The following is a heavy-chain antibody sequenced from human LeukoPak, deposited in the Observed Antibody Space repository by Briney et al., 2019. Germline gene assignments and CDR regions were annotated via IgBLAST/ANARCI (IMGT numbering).Heavy chain of an antibody. Sequence: SETLSLTCTVSGYSISSGYYWGWIRQPQGKGLEWIGSIYHSGSTYYNPSLKSRVTISVDTSKNQFSLKLSSVTAADTAVYYCARHERSSSPGHFDYWGQGTLVTVSS. CDR2: IYHSGST. V-gene: IGHV4-38-2*02. CDR3: ARHERSSSPGHFDY. J-gene: IGHJ4*02. CDR1: GYSISSGYY. D-gene: IGHD6-13*01.